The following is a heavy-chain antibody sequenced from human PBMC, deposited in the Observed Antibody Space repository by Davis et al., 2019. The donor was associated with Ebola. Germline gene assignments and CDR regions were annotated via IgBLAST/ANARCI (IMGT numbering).Heavy chain of an antibody. Sequence: MPSETLSLTCTVPGGSITNYYWSWIRQHAGKGLEWIGRMHSTGRTNSNPSLQSRVTMSLDTSKNQFSLNLSSVTAADTAVYYCARAARLFPMAADYFDYWGQGTLVTVSS. V-gene: IGHV4-4*07. CDR3: ARAARLFPMAADYFDY. CDR1: GGSITNYY. J-gene: IGHJ4*02. CDR2: MHSTGRT. D-gene: IGHD2-21*01.